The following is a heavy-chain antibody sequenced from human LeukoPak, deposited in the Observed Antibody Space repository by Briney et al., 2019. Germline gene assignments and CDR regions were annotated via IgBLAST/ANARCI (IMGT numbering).Heavy chain of an antibody. CDR3: ARHGSGSGWFPFDY. D-gene: IGHD6-19*01. J-gene: IGHJ4*02. Sequence: SETLSLTCTVSGGSISSSSYYWGWIRQPPGKGLEWIGSIYYSGSTYYNPSLKSRVTISVDTSKNQFYLKLSSVTAADTAVYYCARHGSGSGWFPFDYWGQGTLVTVSS. CDR1: GGSISSSSYY. V-gene: IGHV4-39*01. CDR2: IYYSGST.